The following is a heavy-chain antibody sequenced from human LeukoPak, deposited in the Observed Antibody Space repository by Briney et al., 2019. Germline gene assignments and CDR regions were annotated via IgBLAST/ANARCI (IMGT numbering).Heavy chain of an antibody. V-gene: IGHV1-2*02. J-gene: IGHJ6*02. CDR1: GYTLRDYY. CDR3: ARGLRIINGLDV. CDR2: LNPHSGGT. D-gene: IGHD2-15*01. Sequence: ASVKVSCKASGYTLRDYYIYWVRQAPGQGLEWLGWLNPHSGGTNYAQKFQGRVTLTSDTSISTAYMELSLLTSDGTAIYYCARGLRIINGLDVWGQGTTVIVSS.